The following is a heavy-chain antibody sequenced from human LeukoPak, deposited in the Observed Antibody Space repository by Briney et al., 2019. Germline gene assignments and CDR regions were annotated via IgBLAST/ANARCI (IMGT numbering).Heavy chain of an antibody. D-gene: IGHD3-10*01. V-gene: IGHV1-2*02. CDR1: GYTFTDYY. CDR3: ARDEVRGVMRVYGAEYFHH. Sequence: ASVKVSCKASGYTFTDYYIHWVRQAPGQGLEWMGWINPNNGDTNFAPNFHGRVTMTRGTSINTAYMDLSRLRSDDTAMYFCARDEVRGVMRVYGAEYFHHWGQGTLVSVSS. CDR2: INPNNGDT. J-gene: IGHJ1*01.